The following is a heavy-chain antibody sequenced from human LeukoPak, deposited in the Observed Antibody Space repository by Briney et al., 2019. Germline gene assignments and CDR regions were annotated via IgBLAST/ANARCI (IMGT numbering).Heavy chain of an antibody. CDR3: ARRSGYYYGIDY. V-gene: IGHV1-8*03. Sequence: PGASVKVSCKASGYTFTSYDINWVRQATGQGLEWMGWMNPNSGNTGYAQKFQGRVTITRNTSISTAYMELSSLRSEDTAVYYCARRSGYYYGIDYWGQGTLVTVSS. J-gene: IGHJ4*02. D-gene: IGHD3-22*01. CDR1: GYTFTSYD. CDR2: MNPNSGNT.